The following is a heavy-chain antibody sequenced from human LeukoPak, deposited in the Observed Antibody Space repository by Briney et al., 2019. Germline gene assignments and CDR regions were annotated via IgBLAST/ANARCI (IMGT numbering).Heavy chain of an antibody. CDR2: IKQDGSEK. J-gene: IGHJ4*02. V-gene: IGHV3-7*01. CDR3: APGGVAGDY. Sequence: GGSLRLSCAASGFTFSSYWMNWVRQAPGKGLEWVANIKQDGSEKYYVDSVKGRFTISRDNAKNSLYLQMSSPRAEDTAVYYCAPGGVAGDYWGQGTLVTVSS. CDR1: GFTFSSYW. D-gene: IGHD6-19*01.